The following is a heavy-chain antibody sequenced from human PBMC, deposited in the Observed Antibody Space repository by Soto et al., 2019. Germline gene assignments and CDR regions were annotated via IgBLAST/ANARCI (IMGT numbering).Heavy chain of an antibody. CDR1: GGSISSGGYS. CDR2: IYHSGST. D-gene: IGHD6-19*01. J-gene: IGHJ4*01. V-gene: IGHV4-30-2*02. CDR3: ARRFISGWHQYFDY. Sequence: PSETLSLTCAVSGGSISSGGYSWSWIRQPPGKGLEWIGYIYHSGSTYYNPSLKSRVTISVDRSKNHFSLKLNSVTAADTAVYYCARRFISGWHQYFDYWGHGTLVTVSS.